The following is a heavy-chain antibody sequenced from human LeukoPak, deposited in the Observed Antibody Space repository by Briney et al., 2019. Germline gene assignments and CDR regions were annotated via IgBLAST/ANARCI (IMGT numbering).Heavy chain of an antibody. CDR1: GFTFSSYA. CDR3: AKDIGLTGVFY. J-gene: IGHJ4*02. Sequence: GGSLRLSCAASGFTFSSYAMSWVRQAPGKGLEWVSAISGSGGSKYYADSVKGRFTISRDNSKNTLYRQMISLRAEDTAVYYCAKDIGLTGVFYWGQGTLVTVSS. CDR2: ISGSGGSK. V-gene: IGHV3-23*01. D-gene: IGHD2-15*01.